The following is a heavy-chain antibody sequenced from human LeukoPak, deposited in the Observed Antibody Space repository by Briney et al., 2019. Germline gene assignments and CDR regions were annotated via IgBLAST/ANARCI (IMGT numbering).Heavy chain of an antibody. D-gene: IGHD6-13*01. CDR2: IYYSGST. CDR3: ASSSWYYFDY. V-gene: IGHV4-30-4*08. Sequence: SQTLSLTRTVSGGSISSGDYYWSWIRQPPGKGLEWIGYIYYSGSTYYNPSLKSRITISVDTSKSQFSLKLSSVTAADTAAYYCASSSWYYFDYWGQGTLVTVSS. CDR1: GGSISSGDYY. J-gene: IGHJ4*02.